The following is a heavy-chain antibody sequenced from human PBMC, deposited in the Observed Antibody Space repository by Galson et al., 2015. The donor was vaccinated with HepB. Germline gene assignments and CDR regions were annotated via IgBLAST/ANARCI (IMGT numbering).Heavy chain of an antibody. J-gene: IGHJ4*02. CDR2: ISASGGST. V-gene: IGHV3-23*01. CDR3: AKGSQYPFDFHGFDY. Sequence: SLRLSCAASGFAFDDYAMHWVRQTPGRGLEWVSVISASGGSTYYADSVKGRFTISRDNSKNTVYLRMNSLRAEDTAVYYCAKGSQYPFDFHGFDYWGQGTLVTVS. D-gene: IGHD3-3*01. CDR1: GFAFDDYA.